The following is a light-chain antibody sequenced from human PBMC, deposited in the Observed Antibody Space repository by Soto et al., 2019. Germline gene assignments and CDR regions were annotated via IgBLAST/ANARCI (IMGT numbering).Light chain of an antibody. Sequence: EIVMTQSPATLSVSPGERATLSCRASQSGSSSLSWYQQKPGQPPILLIYGAFTRATGIPARFSSSGCGTEFILTISSLQSEDYAVYYCQQYDNWPPITFGQGTRLEIK. CDR1: QSGSSS. CDR2: GAF. CDR3: QQYDNWPPIT. J-gene: IGKJ5*01. V-gene: IGKV3-15*01.